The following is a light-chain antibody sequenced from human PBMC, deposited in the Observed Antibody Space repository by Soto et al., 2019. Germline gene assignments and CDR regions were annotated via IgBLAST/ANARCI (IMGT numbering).Light chain of an antibody. CDR1: QDIAIY. CDR3: QQSYSTSIT. CDR2: AAS. Sequence: IQLTQSPSSLSASVGDRVTITCRASQDIAIYLAWYQQKPGEAPKLLIYAASTLYGGVPSRFSGSGSGTDFTLTISSLQPEDFATYYCQQSYSTSITFGQGTRLEIK. V-gene: IGKV1-39*01. J-gene: IGKJ5*01.